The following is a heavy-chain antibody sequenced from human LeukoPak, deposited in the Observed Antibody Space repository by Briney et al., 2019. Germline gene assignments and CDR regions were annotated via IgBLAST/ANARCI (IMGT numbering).Heavy chain of an antibody. CDR3: AKDPNGDYIGAFDI. V-gene: IGHV3-23*01. J-gene: IGHJ3*02. Sequence: GGSLRLSCTTPKFNFHNYGLTWIRQAPGKELEWVSSISGSGAQYAASVQGRFTISRDNSKNTLYLQMNSLRAEDTAVYYCAKDPNGDYIGAFDIWGQGTMVTVSS. CDR2: ISGSGA. D-gene: IGHD4-17*01. CDR1: KFNFHNYG.